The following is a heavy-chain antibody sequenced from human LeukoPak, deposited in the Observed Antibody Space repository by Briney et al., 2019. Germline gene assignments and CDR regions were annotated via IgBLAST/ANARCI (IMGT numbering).Heavy chain of an antibody. CDR2: INHSGST. CDR3: ARGREGVAATRREFDY. D-gene: IGHD2-15*01. Sequence: PSETLSLTCAVYGGSFSGYYWSWIRQPPGKGLEWIGEINHSGSTNYNPSLKSRVTISVDTSKNQFSLKLSSETAADTAVYYCARGREGVAATRREFDYWGQGTLVTVSS. V-gene: IGHV4-34*01. J-gene: IGHJ4*02. CDR1: GGSFSGYY.